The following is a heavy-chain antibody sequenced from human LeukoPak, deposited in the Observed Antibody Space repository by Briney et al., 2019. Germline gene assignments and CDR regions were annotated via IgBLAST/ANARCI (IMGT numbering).Heavy chain of an antibody. CDR1: GGPISSSSYY. V-gene: IGHV4-39*07. D-gene: IGHD6-13*01. CDR2: IYYSGST. Sequence: SETLSLTCTVSGGPISSSSYYWGWIRQPPGKGLEWIGSIYYSGSTYYNPSLKSRVTISVDTSKNQFSLKLSSVTAADTVVYYCARSTGYMGPYYFDYWGQGTLVTVSS. J-gene: IGHJ4*02. CDR3: ARSTGYMGPYYFDY.